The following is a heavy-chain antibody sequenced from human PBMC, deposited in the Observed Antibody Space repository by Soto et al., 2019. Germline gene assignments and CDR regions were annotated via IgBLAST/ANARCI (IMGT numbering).Heavy chain of an antibody. Sequence: SVTMSLTCTVSGGSISSGGYYWSWIRQHPGKGLERIGYIYYSGGTYYNPSLKSRVIISVDTSKNQLSLKLCSVTAADTAVYYCARDCHCTSRMCFNNWFDPWRQGTRVTVAS. CDR2: IYYSGGT. V-gene: IGHV4-31*03. CDR3: ARDCHCTSRMCFNNWFDP. CDR1: GGSISSGGYY. J-gene: IGHJ5*02. D-gene: IGHD2-8*02.